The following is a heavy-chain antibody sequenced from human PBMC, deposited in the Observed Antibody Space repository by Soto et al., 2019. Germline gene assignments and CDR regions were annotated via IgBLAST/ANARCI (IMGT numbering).Heavy chain of an antibody. Sequence: SETLSLTCTVSGGSINNHYWSWIRQPPGKGLEWIGYIYYSGSTNYNPSLKSRVTISVATSKNQFSLKLNSVTAADTAVYYCARSGGSLDYWGRGTLVTVSS. J-gene: IGHJ4*02. V-gene: IGHV4-59*11. CDR2: IYYSGST. CDR3: ARSGGSLDY. D-gene: IGHD2-15*01. CDR1: GGSINNHY.